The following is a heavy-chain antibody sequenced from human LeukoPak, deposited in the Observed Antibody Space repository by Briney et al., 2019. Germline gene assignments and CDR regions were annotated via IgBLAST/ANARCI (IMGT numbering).Heavy chain of an antibody. Sequence: HWASVKVSCKASGYTSTSYYMHWVRQAPGQGLEWMGIINPSGGSTSYAQKFQGRVTMTRDTSTSTVYMELSSLRSEDTAVYYCARISSGQKSVYWGQGTLVTVSS. D-gene: IGHD3-22*01. J-gene: IGHJ4*02. CDR3: ARISSGQKSVY. V-gene: IGHV1-46*01. CDR2: INPSGGST. CDR1: GYTSTSYY.